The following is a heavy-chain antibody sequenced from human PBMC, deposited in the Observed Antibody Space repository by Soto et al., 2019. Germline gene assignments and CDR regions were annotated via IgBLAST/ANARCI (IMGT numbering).Heavy chain of an antibody. CDR1: GFTFTNYW. CDR3: GTVFEK. CDR2: SDNHGDVT. V-gene: IGHV3-74*01. J-gene: IGHJ3*02. Sequence: EVQVGESGGGLVQPGGSLRLSCAASGFTFTNYWMHWVRQVPGEGLVWVSRSDNHGDVTSYADFVKGRFTISRDNAKNTLYLQMNSLRVEDTAIYYCGTVFEKWGQGTMVTVSS.